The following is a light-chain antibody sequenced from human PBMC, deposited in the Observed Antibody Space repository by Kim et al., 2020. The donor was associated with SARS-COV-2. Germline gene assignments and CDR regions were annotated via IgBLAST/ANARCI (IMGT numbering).Light chain of an antibody. CDR1: QSISSW. CDR2: KAS. J-gene: IGKJ4*01. Sequence: SASVGDRVTITCRASQSISSWLAWYQQKPGKAPNLLIYKASTLESGVPSRFSGSGSGTEFTLTISSLQPDDFATYYCQQYQSYAVTFGGGTKVEIK. V-gene: IGKV1-5*03. CDR3: QQYQSYAVT.